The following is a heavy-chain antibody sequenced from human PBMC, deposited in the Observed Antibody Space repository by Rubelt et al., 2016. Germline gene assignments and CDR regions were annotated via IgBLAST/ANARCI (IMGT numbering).Heavy chain of an antibody. CDR3: ARGVTDAFDV. D-gene: IGHD2-21*02. V-gene: IGHV3-13*01. Sequence: GGGLVQPGGSLRLYCTASGFTFSNYDMHWVRQGTGKGLEWVSGIGTTGDTHYLGSVKGRFTISRENARNSFYLQMNSLGAGDTAVYFCARGVTDAFDVWGQGTMVTVSS. CDR2: IGTTGDT. CDR1: GFTFSNYD. J-gene: IGHJ3*01.